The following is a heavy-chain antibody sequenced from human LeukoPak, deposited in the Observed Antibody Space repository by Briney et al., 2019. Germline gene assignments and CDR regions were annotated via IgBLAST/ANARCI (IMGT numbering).Heavy chain of an antibody. J-gene: IGHJ4*02. CDR2: ISLTGLT. V-gene: IGHV4-4*02. CDR1: GGSISNTSW. CDR3: SRENGAFSPFGY. D-gene: IGHD2-8*01. Sequence: SETLSLTCGVSGGSISNTSWWSWVRQPPGQGLEWIGEISLTGLTNYNPSLESRVSVSLDKSKNQLSLNLTSVTAADTAVYYCSRENGAFSPFGYWGQGTLVTVPS.